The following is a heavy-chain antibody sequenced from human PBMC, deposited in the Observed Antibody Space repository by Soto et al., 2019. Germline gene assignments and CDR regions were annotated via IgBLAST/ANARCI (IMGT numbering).Heavy chain of an antibody. CDR1: GFTVSIKY. CDR2: IYSGGST. D-gene: IGHD6-19*01. CDR3: ARDLDSSGPFDY. V-gene: IGHV3-66*01. J-gene: IGHJ4*02. Sequence: GXSLRLSCAASGFTVSIKYIIWVVQAPGKGLEWVSVIYSGGSTYYADSVKGRFTISRDNSKNTLYLQMNSLRAEDTAVYYCARDLDSSGPFDYWGQGTLVTVSS.